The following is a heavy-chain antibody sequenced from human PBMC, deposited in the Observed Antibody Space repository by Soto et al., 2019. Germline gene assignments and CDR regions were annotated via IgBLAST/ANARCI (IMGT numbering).Heavy chain of an antibody. Sequence: ASVKVSCKASGYTFTSYAMHWVRQAPGQRLEWMGWINAGNGNTKYSQKFQGRVTITRDTSASTAYMELSSLRSEDTAVYYCASSSGSYWQLDDWAQGTLVTVSS. V-gene: IGHV1-3*01. CDR1: GYTFTSYA. J-gene: IGHJ4*02. CDR3: ASSSGSYWQLDD. D-gene: IGHD1-26*01. CDR2: INAGNGNT.